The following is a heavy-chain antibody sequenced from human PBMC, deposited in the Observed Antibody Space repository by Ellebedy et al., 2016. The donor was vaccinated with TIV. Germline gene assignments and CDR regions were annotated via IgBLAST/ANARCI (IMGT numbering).Heavy chain of an antibody. CDR3: AIIGFGSGTYGMDV. CDR1: GFTFSSYA. V-gene: IGHV3-23*01. J-gene: IGHJ6*02. CDR2: ISGSGGST. D-gene: IGHD3-10*01. Sequence: GGSLRLSXAASGFTFSSYAMSWVRQAPGKGLEWVSAISGSGGSTYYADSVKGRFTISRDNSKNTLYLQMNSLRAEDTAVYYCAIIGFGSGTYGMDVWGQGTTVTVSS.